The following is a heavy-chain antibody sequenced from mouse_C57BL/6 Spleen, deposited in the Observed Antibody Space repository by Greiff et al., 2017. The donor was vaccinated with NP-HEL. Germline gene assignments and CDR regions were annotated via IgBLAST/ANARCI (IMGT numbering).Heavy chain of an antibody. CDR2: IDPSDSYT. D-gene: IGHD1-1*01. Sequence: QVQLQQPGAELVMPGASVKLSCKASGYTFTSYWMHWVKQRPGQGLEWIGEIDPSDSYTNYNQKFKGKSTLTVDKSSSTAYMQLSSLTSEDSAVYYGARCTTVVNYAMDDWGQGTSVTVSS. CDR3: ARCTTVVNYAMDD. CDR1: GYTFTSYW. J-gene: IGHJ4*01. V-gene: IGHV1-69*01.